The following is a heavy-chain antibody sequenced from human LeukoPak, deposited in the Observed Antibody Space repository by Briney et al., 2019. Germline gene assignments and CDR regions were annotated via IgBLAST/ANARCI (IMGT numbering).Heavy chain of an antibody. CDR2: IKQDGSEK. CDR1: GFTFSSYW. D-gene: IGHD6-13*01. J-gene: IGHJ4*02. Sequence: PGGSLRLSCAASGFTFSSYWMSWVRQAPGKGLEWVANIKQDGSEKYYVDSVKGRFTISRDNAKNSLYLQMNSLRAEDTAVYYCARDLSLGQLALYFDYWGQGTLVTVSS. CDR3: ARDLSLGQLALYFDY. V-gene: IGHV3-7*01.